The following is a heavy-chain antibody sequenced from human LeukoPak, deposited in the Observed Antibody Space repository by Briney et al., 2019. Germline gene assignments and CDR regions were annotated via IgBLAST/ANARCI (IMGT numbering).Heavy chain of an antibody. V-gene: IGHV1-18*01. J-gene: IGHJ4*02. D-gene: IGHD6-19*01. CDR2: INPYNGNT. Sequence: ASVKVSCKASGYSFTSYGITWVRQPPGQGLERMGWINPYNGNTNYAQKLQRRVTMTTDTSTSTAYMDLRSLRSDDTAVYYCARERSGWFFSNWGQGTLVTVSS. CDR3: ARERSGWFFSN. CDR1: GYSFTSYG.